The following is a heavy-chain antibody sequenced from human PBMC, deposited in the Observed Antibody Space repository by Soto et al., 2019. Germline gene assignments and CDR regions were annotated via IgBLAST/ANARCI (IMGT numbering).Heavy chain of an antibody. CDR1: GGSISSSSYY. J-gene: IGHJ5*02. Sequence: PSETLSLTCTVSGGSISSSSYYWGWIRQPPGKGLEWIGSIYYSGSTYYNPSLKSRVTISVDTSKNQFSLKLSSVTAADTAVYYCVRQITGGNWFDPWGQGTLVTV. D-gene: IGHD7-27*01. V-gene: IGHV4-39*01. CDR3: VRQITGGNWFDP. CDR2: IYYSGST.